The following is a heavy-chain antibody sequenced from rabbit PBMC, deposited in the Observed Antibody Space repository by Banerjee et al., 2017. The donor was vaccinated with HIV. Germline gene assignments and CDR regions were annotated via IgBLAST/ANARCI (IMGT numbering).Heavy chain of an antibody. Sequence: QSLEESGGDLVKPGASLTLTCTASGFSFSSSYWIFWVRQAPGKGLELVTAIYNGDDRKTYASWAKGRFTISRTSSTTVTLQMTSLTAADTATYFCAREGDDYGDWGLWGPGTLVTVS. D-gene: IGHD2-1*01. CDR1: GFSFSSSYW. J-gene: IGHJ4*01. CDR3: AREGDDYGDWGL. V-gene: IGHV1S40*01. CDR2: IYNGDDRK.